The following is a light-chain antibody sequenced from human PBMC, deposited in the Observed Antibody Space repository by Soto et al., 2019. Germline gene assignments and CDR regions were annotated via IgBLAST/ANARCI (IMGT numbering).Light chain of an antibody. J-gene: IGKJ1*01. V-gene: IGKV3-20*01. Sequence: EVVMTQSPATLSVSPGERATLSCRASQSFSSYLAWYQQKPGQAPRLLIYDASNRATGIPARFSGSGYGTDFTLTISRLEPEDFAVYYCQQYGRSPWTFGQGTKVDI. CDR2: DAS. CDR1: QSFSSY. CDR3: QQYGRSPWT.